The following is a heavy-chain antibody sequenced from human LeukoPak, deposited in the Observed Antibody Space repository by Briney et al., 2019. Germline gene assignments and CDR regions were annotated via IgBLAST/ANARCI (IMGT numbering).Heavy chain of an antibody. J-gene: IGHJ4*02. CDR3: VRDGGVSGYDLLDY. CDR2: INQDGSEE. D-gene: IGHD5-12*01. CDR1: GFTLSNYW. Sequence: GGSLRLSCAASGFTLSNYWMTWVRQAPGKGLEWVAHINQDGSEEHYMDSVKARFTISRDNAKNSLSLQMNSLRAEDMAVYYCVRDGGVSGYDLLDYWGQGTLVTVSS. V-gene: IGHV3-7*01.